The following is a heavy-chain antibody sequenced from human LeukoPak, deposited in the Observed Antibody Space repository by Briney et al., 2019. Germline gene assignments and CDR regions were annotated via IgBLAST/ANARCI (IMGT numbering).Heavy chain of an antibody. Sequence: GGSLRLSCAASGFTFSSYAMHWVRQAPGKGLEYVSAISSNGGSTYYANSVKGRFTISRDNSKNTLYLQMGSLRAEDMAVYYCAREYSSSWFNWFDPWGQGTLVTVSS. J-gene: IGHJ5*02. V-gene: IGHV3-64*01. CDR3: AREYSSSWFNWFDP. CDR2: ISSNGGST. CDR1: GFTFSSYA. D-gene: IGHD6-13*01.